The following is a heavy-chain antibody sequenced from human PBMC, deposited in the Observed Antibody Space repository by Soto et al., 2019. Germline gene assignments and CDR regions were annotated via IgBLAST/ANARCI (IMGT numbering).Heavy chain of an antibody. Sequence: SVKVSCKASGGTFSSYAISWVRQAPGQGLEWMGGIIPTFGTGNYAQKFQGRVTITADESTSTAYMELSSLRSEDTAVYYCARVQYCGGDCYDYWGQGTLVTVSS. CDR2: IIPTFGTG. J-gene: IGHJ4*02. D-gene: IGHD2-21*01. V-gene: IGHV1-69*13. CDR3: ARVQYCGGDCYDY. CDR1: GGTFSSYA.